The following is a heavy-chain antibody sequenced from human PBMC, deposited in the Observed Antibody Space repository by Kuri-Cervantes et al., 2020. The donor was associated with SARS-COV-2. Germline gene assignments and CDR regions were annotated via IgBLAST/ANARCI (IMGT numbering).Heavy chain of an antibody. V-gene: IGHV4-61*02. D-gene: IGHD1-26*01. CDR2: IYSSGST. CDR3: TRLELGPKGFYYYGLDV. Sequence: SETLSLTCTVSGGSINSGDYYWSWIRQSAGKGLEWIGRIYSSGSTSYNPSFRSRVTISIDTSKTQFSLNLTSVTAADTATYYCTRLELGPKGFYYYGLDVWGQGTTVTVSS. CDR1: GGSINSGDYY. J-gene: IGHJ6*02.